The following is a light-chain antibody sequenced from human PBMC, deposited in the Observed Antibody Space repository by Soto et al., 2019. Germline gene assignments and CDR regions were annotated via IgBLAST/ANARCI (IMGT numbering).Light chain of an antibody. CDR1: QDISNY. CDR2: DAS. CDR3: QQYHNLPLT. Sequence: DIQMTQSPSSLSASVGDRVTITCQASQDISNYLHWYQQKPGKAPKLLIYDASTLETGVPSRFSGNRTGTDFTFTISSLQPEDVATYYCQQYHNLPLTCGGGTKVEIK. J-gene: IGKJ4*01. V-gene: IGKV1-33*01.